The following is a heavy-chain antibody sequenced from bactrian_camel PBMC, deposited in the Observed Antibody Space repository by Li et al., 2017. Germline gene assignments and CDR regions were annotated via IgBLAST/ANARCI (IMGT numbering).Heavy chain of an antibody. CDR2: IFTAAGNT. D-gene: IGHD5*01. CDR1: NYRITNKC. Sequence: QLVESGGGSVQTGGSLRLSCTASNYRITNKCMGWFRQAQGKEREAVARIFTAAGNTYYDDSVKGRFTISRNTAENTVYLQMNSLRPEDTAMYYCAADLSLNCFFRGWCKYWGQGTQVTVS. V-gene: IGHV3S54*01. CDR3: AADLSLNCFFRGWCKY. J-gene: IGHJ4*01.